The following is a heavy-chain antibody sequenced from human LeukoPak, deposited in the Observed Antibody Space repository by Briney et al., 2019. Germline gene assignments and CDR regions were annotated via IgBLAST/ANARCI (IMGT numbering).Heavy chain of an antibody. J-gene: IGHJ4*02. D-gene: IGHD3-16*01. CDR3: FVGLDKREFDY. CDR1: GYTFTGYY. V-gene: IGHV1-46*01. Sequence: ASVKVSCKXSGYTFTGYYMHWVRQAPGQGLEWMGIINPSGGSTSYAQKFQGRVTMTRDTSTSTVYMELSSLRSEDTAVYYCFVGLDKREFDYWGPGTLVTVSS. CDR2: INPSGGST.